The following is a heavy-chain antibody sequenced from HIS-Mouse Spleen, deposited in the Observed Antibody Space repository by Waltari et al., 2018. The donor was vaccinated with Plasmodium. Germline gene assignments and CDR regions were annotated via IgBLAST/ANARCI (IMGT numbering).Heavy chain of an antibody. CDR1: GFTFSSYW. D-gene: IGHD6-13*01. Sequence: EVQLVESGGGLVQPGGSLRLSCAASGFTFSSYWMSWVRQAPGKGVEWVANIKEEGSGNYYVDSVTGRCTSSRENAKTALYLQRNSRRDEDTAVYYCASSWYWYFDLWGRGTLVTVSS. V-gene: IGHV3-7*01. CDR3: ASSWYWYFDL. CDR2: IKEEGSGN. J-gene: IGHJ2*01.